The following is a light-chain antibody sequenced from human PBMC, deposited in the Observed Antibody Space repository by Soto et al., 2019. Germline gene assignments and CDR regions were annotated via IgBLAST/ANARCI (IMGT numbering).Light chain of an antibody. CDR3: QQSYSITIT. V-gene: IGKV1-39*01. CDR1: QSISSY. J-gene: IGKJ5*01. Sequence: IQMTQSPSSRSASIGDRVSITWGAGQSISSYLNWYQQKQGKAPNLLSYAASSLQSGVPSRFSGSGSGTDGTITLSSLQKEDGATYYGQQSYSITITFGQGTRLEIK. CDR2: AAS.